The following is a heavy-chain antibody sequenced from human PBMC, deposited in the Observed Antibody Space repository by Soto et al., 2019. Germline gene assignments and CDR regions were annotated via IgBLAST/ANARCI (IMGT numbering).Heavy chain of an antibody. Sequence: WGSLRLSYTASGFTFSDHGMHWVRQAPGKGLEWVSSISGSVGSTFYADSVKGRFTISRDNSMNTLYLQMNSLRAEGTAVYYCAKDRTIASRNFDSWGQGALVTVSS. CDR1: GFTFSDHG. D-gene: IGHD6-6*01. V-gene: IGHV3-23*01. J-gene: IGHJ4*02. CDR2: ISGSVGST. CDR3: AKDRTIASRNFDS.